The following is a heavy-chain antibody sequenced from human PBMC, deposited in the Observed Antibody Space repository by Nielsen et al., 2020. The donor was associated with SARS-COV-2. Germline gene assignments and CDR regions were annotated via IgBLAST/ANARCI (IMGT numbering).Heavy chain of an antibody. CDR2: IYSGGYT. V-gene: IGHV3-53*01. CDR1: GFSVSTNF. J-gene: IGHJ4*02. CDR3: ARATGGFSFFDY. Sequence: GESLKISCAASGFSVSTNFMSWVRQAPGKGLEWVSIIYSGGYTYYADSVEGRFTISRDISNNTVYLQMSNLGAEDTAVYYCARATGGFSFFDYWGQGTLVTVSS. D-gene: IGHD3-10*01.